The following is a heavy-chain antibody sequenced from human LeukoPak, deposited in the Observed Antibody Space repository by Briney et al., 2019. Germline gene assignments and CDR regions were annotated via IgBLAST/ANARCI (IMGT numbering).Heavy chain of an antibody. CDR2: INPNSGGT. CDR3: ARGSDYGDYMDV. D-gene: IGHD4-17*01. Sequence: ASVKVSCKASGYTFTGYYMHWVRQAPGQGLEWMGWINPNSGGTNYAQKLQGRVTMTRDTSISTAYMELSRLRSDDTAVYYCARGSDYGDYMDVWGKGTTVTVSS. CDR1: GYTFTGYY. J-gene: IGHJ6*03. V-gene: IGHV1-2*02.